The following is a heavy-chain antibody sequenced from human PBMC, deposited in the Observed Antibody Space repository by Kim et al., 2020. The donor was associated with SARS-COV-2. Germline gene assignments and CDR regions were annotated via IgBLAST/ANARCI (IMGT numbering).Heavy chain of an antibody. CDR3: ARTGYSSSWPTYYYYAMDV. CDR1: GGTFSSYA. CDR2: IIPIFGTA. V-gene: IGHV1-69*13. Sequence: SVKVSCKASGGTFSSYAINWVRQAPGQGLEWMGGIIPIFGTANYAQKFQGRVTITADESTSTAYMGLSSLRSEDTAVYYCARTGYSSSWPTYYYYAMDVWGQGTTVTVSS. D-gene: IGHD6-13*01. J-gene: IGHJ6*02.